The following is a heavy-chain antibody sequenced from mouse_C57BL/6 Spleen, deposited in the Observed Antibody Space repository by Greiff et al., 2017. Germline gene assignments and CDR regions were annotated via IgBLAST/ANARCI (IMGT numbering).Heavy chain of an antibody. CDR3: AREGRNYFDY. V-gene: IGHV1-55*01. CDR2: IYPGSGST. J-gene: IGHJ2*01. CDR1: GYTFTSYW. Sequence: QVQLQQPGAELVKPGASVKMSCKASGYTFTSYWITWVKPRPGQGLEWIGDIYPGSGSTNYNEKFKSKATLTVDTSASTAYMQLSSLTSEDSAVYYCAREGRNYFDYWGQGTTLTVSS.